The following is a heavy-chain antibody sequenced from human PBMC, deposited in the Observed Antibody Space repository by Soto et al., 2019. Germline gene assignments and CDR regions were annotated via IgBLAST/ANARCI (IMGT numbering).Heavy chain of an antibody. CDR3: TRHNLKSLKPHDYGEAVSEEEYFQH. CDR2: IRSKANSYAT. V-gene: IGHV3-73*01. J-gene: IGHJ1*01. D-gene: IGHD4-17*01. CDR1: GFTFSGSA. Sequence: GGSLRLSCAASGFTFSGSAMHWVRQASGKGLEWVGRIRSKANSYATAYAASVKGRFTISRDDSKNTAYLQMNSLKTEDTAVYYCTRHNLKSLKPHDYGEAVSEEEYFQHWGQGTLVTVSS.